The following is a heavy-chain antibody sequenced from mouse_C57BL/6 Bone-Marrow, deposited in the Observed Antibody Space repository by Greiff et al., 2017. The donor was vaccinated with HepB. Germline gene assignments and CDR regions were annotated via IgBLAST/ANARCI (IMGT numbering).Heavy chain of an antibody. CDR3: TTHYYGSSPYYFDY. CDR2: IDPENGDT. CDR1: GFNIKDDY. J-gene: IGHJ2*01. D-gene: IGHD1-1*01. Sequence: VHVKQSGAELVRPGASVKLSCTASGFNIKDDYMHWVKQRPEQGLEWIGWIDPENGDTEYASKFQGKATITADTSSNTAYLQLRSLTSEDTAVYYCTTHYYGSSPYYFDYWGQGTTLTVSS. V-gene: IGHV14-4*01.